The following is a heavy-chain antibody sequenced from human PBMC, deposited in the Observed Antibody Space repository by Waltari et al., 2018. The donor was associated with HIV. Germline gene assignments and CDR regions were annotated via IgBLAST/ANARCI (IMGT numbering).Heavy chain of an antibody. Sequence: QVQLVQSGAEVKKPGASVKVSCKASGNTFTSYAMHWVRQAPGQRLEWMGWINAVNGNTKYSQKFQGRVTLTRDTSASTAYMELSSLRSEDTAVYYCARDLAAVAGHDYWGQGTLVTVSS. V-gene: IGHV1-3*01. J-gene: IGHJ4*02. CDR3: ARDLAAVAGHDY. D-gene: IGHD6-19*01. CDR1: GNTFTSYA. CDR2: INAVNGNT.